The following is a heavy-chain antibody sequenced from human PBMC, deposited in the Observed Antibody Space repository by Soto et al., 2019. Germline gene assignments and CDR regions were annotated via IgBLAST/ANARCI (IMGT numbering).Heavy chain of an antibody. CDR3: AKEGTIAYYYYYYMDV. CDR2: ISGSGGST. Sequence: GGSLRLSCAASGFTFSSYAMSWVRQAPGKGLEWVSAISGSGGSTYYADSVKGRFTISRDNSKNTLYLQMNSLRAEDTAVYYCAKEGTIAYYYYYYMDVWGKGTTVTVSS. CDR1: GFTFSSYA. V-gene: IGHV3-23*01. D-gene: IGHD1-1*01. J-gene: IGHJ6*03.